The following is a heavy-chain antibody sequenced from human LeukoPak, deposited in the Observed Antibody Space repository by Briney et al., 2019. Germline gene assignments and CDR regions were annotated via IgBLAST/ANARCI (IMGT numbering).Heavy chain of an antibody. J-gene: IGHJ4*02. CDR2: IGWNSGSI. CDR1: GFTFDDYA. CDR3: AAGGDYLDY. D-gene: IGHD3-10*01. Sequence: PGRSLRLSCAASGFTFDDYAMHWVRQAPGKGLEWVSGIGWNSGSIGYADSVKGRFTISRDNAKNSLYLQMNSLRAEDTALYYCAAGGDYLDYWGQGTLVTVSS. V-gene: IGHV3-9*01.